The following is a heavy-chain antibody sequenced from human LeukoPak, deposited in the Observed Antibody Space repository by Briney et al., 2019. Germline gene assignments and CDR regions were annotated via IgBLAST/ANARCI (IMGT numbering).Heavy chain of an antibody. CDR1: GFTFSEYP. J-gene: IGHJ5*02. V-gene: IGHV3-23*01. CDR3: AKGGYTTCFDP. Sequence: PGGSLRLSCAASGFTFSEYPMSWVPQAPGKGLEGVSNIRSNGRDTYYTDPVKGRFTISRDNSKNTLYLEMNSLRAEDTAVYYCAKGGYTTCFDPWGQGTLVTVSS. D-gene: IGHD2-15*01. CDR2: IRSNGRDT.